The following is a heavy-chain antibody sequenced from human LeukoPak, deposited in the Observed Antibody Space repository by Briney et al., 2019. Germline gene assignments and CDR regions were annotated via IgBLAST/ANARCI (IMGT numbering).Heavy chain of an antibody. Sequence: GGSLRLSCAASGFTFSSYSMNWVRQAPGKGLEWVSSISSSSSYIYYADSVKGRFTISRDNAKNSLYLQMNSLRAEDTAVYYCASYDILTGRLFDYRGQGTLVTVSS. J-gene: IGHJ4*02. D-gene: IGHD3-9*01. CDR1: GFTFSSYS. V-gene: IGHV3-21*01. CDR2: ISSSSSYI. CDR3: ASYDILTGRLFDY.